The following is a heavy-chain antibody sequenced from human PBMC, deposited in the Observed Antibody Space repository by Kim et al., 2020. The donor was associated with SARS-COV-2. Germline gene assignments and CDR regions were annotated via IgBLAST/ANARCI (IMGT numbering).Heavy chain of an antibody. V-gene: IGHV4-39*07. CDR2: T. CDR3: ARTTRLRWLDY. Sequence: TSYNPSLKSRVTTSVDTSKNQFSLKLSSVTAAGTAVYFCARTTRLRWLDYWGQGTLVTVSS. J-gene: IGHJ4*02. D-gene: IGHD4-17*01.